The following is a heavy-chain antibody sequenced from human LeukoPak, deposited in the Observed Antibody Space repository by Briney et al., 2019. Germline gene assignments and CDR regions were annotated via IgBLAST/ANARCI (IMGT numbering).Heavy chain of an antibody. D-gene: IGHD3-10*01. CDR2: TYSGGRT. CDR3: ARGGNAITMVRGVFDY. CDR1: GFTVSSNY. Sequence: HPGGSLRLSCAASGFTVSSNYMSWVRQAPGRGLEWVSVTYSGGRTYYADSVKGRFTISRDNSKNTLYLQMNSLRAGDTAVYYCARGGNAITMVRGVFDYWGQGTLVTVSS. V-gene: IGHV3-53*01. J-gene: IGHJ4*02.